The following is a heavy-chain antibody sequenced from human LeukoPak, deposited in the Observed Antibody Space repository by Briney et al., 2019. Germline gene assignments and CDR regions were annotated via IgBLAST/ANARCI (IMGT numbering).Heavy chain of an antibody. V-gene: IGHV3-15*01. J-gene: IGHJ4*02. D-gene: IGHD2-2*01. CDR3: TTELYCSSTTCPLTFDT. CDR2: VKSENEDGTT. CDR1: SFTFSKTW. Sequence: GGSLRLSCASSSFTFSKTWMSWVRQAPGKGLEWVGRVKSENEDGTTEYAAPVKGRFTISRDDPKKTVSLQMNSLKTEDTAMYFCTTELYCSSTTCPLTFDTWGQGTLVTVSS.